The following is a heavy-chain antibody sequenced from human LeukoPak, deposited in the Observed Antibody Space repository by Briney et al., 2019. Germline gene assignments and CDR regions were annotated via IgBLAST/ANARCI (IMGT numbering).Heavy chain of an antibody. Sequence: ASVKVSCKASGYTFTGYYMHWVRQAPGQGLEWMGWINPNSGGTNYAQKFQGRVAMTRDTSISTAYMELSRLRSDDTAVYYCARWGGSSSWAHYYYYYMDVWGKGTTATVSS. D-gene: IGHD6-13*01. J-gene: IGHJ6*03. CDR2: INPNSGGT. V-gene: IGHV1-2*02. CDR3: ARWGGSSSWAHYYYYYMDV. CDR1: GYTFTGYY.